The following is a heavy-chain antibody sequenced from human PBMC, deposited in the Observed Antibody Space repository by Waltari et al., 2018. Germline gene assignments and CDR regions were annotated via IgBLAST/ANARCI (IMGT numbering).Heavy chain of an antibody. D-gene: IGHD3-10*01. CDR2: INFDGSDT. CDR1: GFTFNKYW. Sequence: DVKMVESGGGLVQPEGSLRLSCTGSGFTFNKYWMHWVRQAQGKVQEWISHINFDGSDTDYADSVRGRFTISRDNVKRTLFLQMNSLRVDDTAVYFCARVTLLRGAHWGQGTLVTVSS. CDR3: ARVTLLRGAH. J-gene: IGHJ1*01. V-gene: IGHV3-74*01.